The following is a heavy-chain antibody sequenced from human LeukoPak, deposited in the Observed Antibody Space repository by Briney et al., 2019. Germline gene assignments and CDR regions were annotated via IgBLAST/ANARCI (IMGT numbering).Heavy chain of an antibody. Sequence: GGSLRLSCAASGFTFSSYGMSWVRQAPGKGLEWVSAISGSGGSTYYADSVKGRFTISRDNSKNTLYLQMNSLRAEDTAVYYCAKVPVNYYDSSGSGYFDYWGQGTLVTVSS. CDR2: ISGSGGST. J-gene: IGHJ4*02. D-gene: IGHD3-22*01. CDR3: AKVPVNYYDSSGSGYFDY. V-gene: IGHV3-23*01. CDR1: GFTFSSYG.